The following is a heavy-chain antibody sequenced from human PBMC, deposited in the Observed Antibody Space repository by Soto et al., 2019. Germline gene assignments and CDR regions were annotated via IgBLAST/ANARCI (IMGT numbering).Heavy chain of an antibody. D-gene: IGHD3-3*01. CDR2: ISAYNGNT. V-gene: IGHV1-18*01. J-gene: IGHJ5*02. CDR3: ARDIRRGIFGVVTTNWFDP. Sequence: ASVKVSCKASGYTFTSYGISWVRQAPGQGLEWMGWISAYNGNTNYAQKLQGRVTMTTDTSTSTAYMELRSLRSDDTAVYYCARDIRRGIFGVVTTNWFDPWGQGALVTVSS. CDR1: GYTFTSYG.